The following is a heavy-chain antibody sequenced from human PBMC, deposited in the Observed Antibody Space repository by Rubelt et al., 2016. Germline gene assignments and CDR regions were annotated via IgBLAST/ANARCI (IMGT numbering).Heavy chain of an antibody. CDR2: ITAVNGNT. V-gene: IGHV1-3*01. D-gene: IGHD6-19*01. CDR1: A. J-gene: IGHJ4*02. Sequence: AMHWVRHSPGQSLELMGWITAVNGNTKYSQTFQGRVTITRDTSASTAYMELSSLRSEDTAVYYCARDSAVAVDYWGQGTLVTVSS. CDR3: ARDSAVAVDY.